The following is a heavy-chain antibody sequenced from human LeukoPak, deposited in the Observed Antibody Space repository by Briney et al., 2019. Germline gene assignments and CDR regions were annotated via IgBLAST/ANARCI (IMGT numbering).Heavy chain of an antibody. CDR1: GGSISSYY. V-gene: IGHV4-59*01. J-gene: IGHJ3*02. CDR3: AREEDSSGFVDAFDI. D-gene: IGHD6-19*01. Sequence: SETLSLTCTVSGGSISSYYWSWIRQPPGKGLEWIGYIYYSGSTNYNPSLKSRVTISVDTSKNQFSLKLSPVTAADTAVYYCAREEDSSGFVDAFDIWGQGTMVTVSS. CDR2: IYYSGST.